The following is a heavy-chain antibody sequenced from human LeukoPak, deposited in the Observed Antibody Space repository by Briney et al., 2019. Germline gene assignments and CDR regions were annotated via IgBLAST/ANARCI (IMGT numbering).Heavy chain of an antibody. J-gene: IGHJ4*02. CDR1: GGTFSSYA. Sequence: ASVKVSCKASGGTFSSYAISWVRQAPGQGLEWMGGIIPIFGTANYAQKFQGRVTITTDESTSTAYMELSSLRSEDTAVYYCARAERGSYLRGSLNYWGQGTLVTVSS. CDR3: ARAERGSYLRGSLNY. V-gene: IGHV1-69*05. D-gene: IGHD1-26*01. CDR2: IIPIFGTA.